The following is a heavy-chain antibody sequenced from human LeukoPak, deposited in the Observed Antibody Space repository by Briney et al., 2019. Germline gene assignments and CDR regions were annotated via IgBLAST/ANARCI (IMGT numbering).Heavy chain of an antibody. Sequence: GGSLRLSCAASGFTFSSYSINWVRQAPGKGLEWVSSISSSSSYVYYADSVKGRFTISRDNAKNSLYLQMNSLRAEDTAVYYCAGNYDSSGYYPQTFDYWGQGTLVTVSS. V-gene: IGHV3-21*01. J-gene: IGHJ4*02. CDR3: AGNYDSSGYYPQTFDY. D-gene: IGHD3-22*01. CDR1: GFTFSSYS. CDR2: ISSSSSYV.